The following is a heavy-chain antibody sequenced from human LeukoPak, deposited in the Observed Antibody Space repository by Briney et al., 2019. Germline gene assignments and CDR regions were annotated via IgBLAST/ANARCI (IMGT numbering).Heavy chain of an antibody. V-gene: IGHV3-23*01. CDR3: AKAHLSGLVDY. Sequence: GGSLRLSCAASGFTFSSYAMSWVRQAPGKGLEWVSAISGSGGSTYYAHSVKGRFTLSRDNSKNTLYLQMNSLRAEDTAVYYCAKAHLSGLVDYWGQGTLVTVSS. J-gene: IGHJ4*02. CDR2: ISGSGGST. D-gene: IGHD6-19*01. CDR1: GFTFSSYA.